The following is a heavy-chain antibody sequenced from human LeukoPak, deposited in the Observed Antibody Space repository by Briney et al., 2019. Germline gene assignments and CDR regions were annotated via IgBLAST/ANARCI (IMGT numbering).Heavy chain of an antibody. CDR1: GYSISSGYY. CDR3: ARDPAGEMATI. J-gene: IGHJ4*02. CDR2: SGST. D-gene: IGHD5-24*01. Sequence: KPSETLSLTCTVSGYSISSGYYWGWIRQPPGKGLEWIGSGSTYYNPSLKSRVTISVDTSKNQFSLKLSSVTAADTAVYYCARDPAGEMATIWGQGTLVTVSS. V-gene: IGHV4-38-2*02.